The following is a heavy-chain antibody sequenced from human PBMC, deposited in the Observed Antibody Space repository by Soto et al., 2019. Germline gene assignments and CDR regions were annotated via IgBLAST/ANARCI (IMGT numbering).Heavy chain of an antibody. J-gene: IGHJ4*02. CDR2: VYHTGRT. V-gene: IGHV4-61*01. CDR1: SGSFQSGSYS. Sequence: GTLPIRSTDASGSFQSGSYSCRWIRQPPGKGLEWIGYVYHTGRTSYNRSLKSRVSIAMDTSKNQFYMNVDSVTAADTAVYFCARDFAYFDSWGQVTLGTVS. D-gene: IGHD3-3*01. CDR3: ARDFAYFDS.